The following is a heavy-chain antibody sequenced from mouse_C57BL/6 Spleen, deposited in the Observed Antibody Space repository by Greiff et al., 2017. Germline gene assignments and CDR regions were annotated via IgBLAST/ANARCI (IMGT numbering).Heavy chain of an antibody. J-gene: IGHJ4*01. CDR2: IDPSDSYT. CDR1: GYTFTSYW. V-gene: IGHV1-50*01. CDR3: ARFRRGYYAMDY. Sequence: QVQLQQPGAELVKPGASVKLSCKASGYTFTSYWMQWVKQRPGQGLEWIGEIDPSDSYTNYNQKFKGKATLTVDTSSSTAYMQLSSLTSEDSAVYYCARFRRGYYAMDYWGQGTSVTVSS.